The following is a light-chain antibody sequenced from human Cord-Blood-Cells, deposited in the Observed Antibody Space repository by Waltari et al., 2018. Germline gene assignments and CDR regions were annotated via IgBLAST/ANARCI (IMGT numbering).Light chain of an antibody. V-gene: IGKV1-9*01. CDR1: QGISSY. CDR3: QQLNSYSYT. CDR2: AAS. J-gene: IGKJ2*01. Sequence: DIQLPQSPSALSASVGDRLTLTCRASQGISSYLAWYQQKPGKAPKLLIYAASTLQSGVPSRCSGSGSGTDFTLTISSLQPEDFATYYCQQLNSYSYTFGQGTKLEIK.